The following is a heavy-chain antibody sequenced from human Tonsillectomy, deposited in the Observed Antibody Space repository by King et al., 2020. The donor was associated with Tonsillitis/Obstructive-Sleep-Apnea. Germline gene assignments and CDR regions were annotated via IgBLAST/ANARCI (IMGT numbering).Heavy chain of an antibody. V-gene: IGHV1-3*01. Sequence: QLVQFWAEGKKPVASVQVSSKASGYTFTSYAMHMVRQVPGQRLEWMGGFNVGNVNTKYSQKFQGSVTITRDTAASTAYMVLSSLRSEDTAVYYGARRCSGGSCFDYWGQGTLVTVSS. J-gene: IGHJ4*02. CDR2: FNVGNVNT. CDR1: GYTFTSYA. D-gene: IGHD2-15*01. CDR3: ARRCSGGSCFDY.